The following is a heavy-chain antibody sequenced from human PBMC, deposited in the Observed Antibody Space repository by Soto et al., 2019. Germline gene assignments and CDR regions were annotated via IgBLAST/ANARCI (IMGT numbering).Heavy chain of an antibody. CDR2: ICHSGAT. J-gene: IGHJ6*02. CDR3: ATQGFYRMGV. V-gene: IGHV4-4*02. CDR1: GDSITGDNW. Sequence: QVELQESGPGLVQPSGTLSLTCAVSGDSITGDNWWSLVRHPPGKGLEWIGVICHSGATHYNPSLKSRVTISVDKSKNQFSLKLISVTAADAAMFYCATQGFYRMGVWGRGTTVTVSS.